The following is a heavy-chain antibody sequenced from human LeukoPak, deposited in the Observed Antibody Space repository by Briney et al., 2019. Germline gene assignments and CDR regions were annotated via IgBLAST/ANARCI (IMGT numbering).Heavy chain of an antibody. Sequence: KPSETLSLTCTVSGGSISSYFWSWIRQPAGKGLEWIGRIYASGSTYQNPSLRSRVTMSVDTSKNQFSLKLSSVTAADTAVYYCARQQWLVSDFDYWGQGTLVTVSS. CDR3: ARQQWLVSDFDY. J-gene: IGHJ4*02. D-gene: IGHD6-19*01. CDR1: GGSISSYF. V-gene: IGHV4-4*07. CDR2: IYASGST.